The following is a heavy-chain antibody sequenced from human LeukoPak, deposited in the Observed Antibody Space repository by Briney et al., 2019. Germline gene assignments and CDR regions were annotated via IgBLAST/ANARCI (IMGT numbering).Heavy chain of an antibody. CDR1: GGSISSSSYY. Sequence: SETLSLTCTVSGGSISSSSYYWGWIRQPPGKGLEWIGSIYYSGSPYYNPSLRSRVTMSVDTSNNQFSLKLTSVTAADTAVYYCARYPKSYSNGWIAFDIWGQGTMVTVSS. D-gene: IGHD6-19*01. CDR3: ARYPKSYSNGWIAFDI. V-gene: IGHV4-39*01. CDR2: IYYSGSP. J-gene: IGHJ3*02.